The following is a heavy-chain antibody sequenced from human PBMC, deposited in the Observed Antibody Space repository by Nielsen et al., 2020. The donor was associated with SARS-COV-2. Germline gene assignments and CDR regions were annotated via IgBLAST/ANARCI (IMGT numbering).Heavy chain of an antibody. D-gene: IGHD3-9*01. CDR3: ARENYDLLADYYSTYFDY. CDR2: IASGGNTM. Sequence: GGSLRLSCAASGFTFSIYDMIWVRQAPGKGLEWISHIASGGNTMYYADSVKGRFTVSRDNAKNSLYLRMNSLRAEDTAIYYCARENYDLLADYYSTYFDYWGQGILVTVSS. CDR1: GFTFSIYD. V-gene: IGHV3-48*03. J-gene: IGHJ4*02.